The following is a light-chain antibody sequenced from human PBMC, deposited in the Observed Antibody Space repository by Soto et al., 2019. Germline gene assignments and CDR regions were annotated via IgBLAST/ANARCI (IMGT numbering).Light chain of an antibody. Sequence: QSALTQAPSASGTPGQRGTNSWSGSSSKIESNTLNWYQQLPGTAPKLLIYSNNQRPSGVPARFSGSKSGTSASLDISGLQTEDEADYYCAAWDDSLNGNVVFGAETKVTVL. CDR2: SNN. J-gene: IGLJ2*01. CDR3: AAWDDSLNGNVV. CDR1: SSKIESNT. V-gene: IGLV1-44*01.